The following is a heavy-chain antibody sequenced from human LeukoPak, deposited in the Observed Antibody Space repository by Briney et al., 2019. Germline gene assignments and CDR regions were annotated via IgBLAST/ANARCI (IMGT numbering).Heavy chain of an antibody. Sequence: GGSLRLSCAASGFTFSSYGVHWVRQAPGKGLEWVALISYDGRNKNYADSVKGRFTISRDNSKNTLYLQMNSLRAEDTAVYYCAKDLEGHMVRGVSDYWGQGTLVTVSS. V-gene: IGHV3-30*18. CDR2: ISYDGRNK. CDR3: AKDLEGHMVRGVSDY. D-gene: IGHD3-10*01. CDR1: GFTFSSYG. J-gene: IGHJ4*02.